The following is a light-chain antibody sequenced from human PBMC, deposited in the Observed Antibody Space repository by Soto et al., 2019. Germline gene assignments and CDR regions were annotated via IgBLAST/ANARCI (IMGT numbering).Light chain of an antibody. Sequence: IQVAQSPPSLSASVGDTVTITCRASQDIRNDLGWYQQKPGRVPKLLIYGASNLQSGVPSRFSGSVSGTDFTLTISSLQPEDFATYYCLQDYNFPQTFGQGTKVEIK. J-gene: IGKJ1*01. CDR2: GAS. CDR1: QDIRND. V-gene: IGKV1-6*01. CDR3: LQDYNFPQT.